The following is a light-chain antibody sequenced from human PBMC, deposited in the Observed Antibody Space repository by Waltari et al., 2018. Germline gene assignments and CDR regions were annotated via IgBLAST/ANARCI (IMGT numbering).Light chain of an antibody. V-gene: IGKV1-5*03. CDR1: QSIDNW. CDR2: EAS. Sequence: DIQMTQSPSTLSASVGDRVTITCRASQSIDNWLAWYQQKPGKAPKLLIYEASRLESGVPSRFSGSGLGTEFTLTISSLQPDDFAAYYCQQYNRYSQTFGQGTKVEIK. CDR3: QQYNRYSQT. J-gene: IGKJ1*01.